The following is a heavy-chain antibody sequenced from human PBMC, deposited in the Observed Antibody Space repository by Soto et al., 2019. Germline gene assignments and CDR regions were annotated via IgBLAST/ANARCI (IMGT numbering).Heavy chain of an antibody. CDR2: IYHSGST. CDR1: GGSISSGGYS. D-gene: IGHD6-19*01. V-gene: IGHV4-30-2*01. Sequence: SETLSLTCAVSGGSISSGGYSWSWIRQPPGKGLEWIGYIYHSGSTYYNPSLKSRVTISADLSKNQFSLELHSVTAADTAVYYWSTTIYSGGWYRDNWGQGTLVTGSS. J-gene: IGHJ4*02. CDR3: STTIYSGGWYRDN.